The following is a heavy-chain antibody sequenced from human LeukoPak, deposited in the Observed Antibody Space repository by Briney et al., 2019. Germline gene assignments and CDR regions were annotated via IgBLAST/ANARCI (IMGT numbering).Heavy chain of an antibody. CDR1: GFTFSRHA. Sequence: GGSLRLSCAASGFTFSRHAMNWVRQAPGKGLEWVSSITSSGSYRYHSDSVKGRFTISRDNAKNSLYLQMNSLRVEDTAVYYCASENIVGTSGALFDYWGQGTTVTVSS. CDR3: ASENIVGTSGALFDY. D-gene: IGHD5-12*01. V-gene: IGHV3-21*01. J-gene: IGHJ4*03. CDR2: ITSSGSYR.